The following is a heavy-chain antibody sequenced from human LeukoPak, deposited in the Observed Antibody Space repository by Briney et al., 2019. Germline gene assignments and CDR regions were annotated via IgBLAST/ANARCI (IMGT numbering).Heavy chain of an antibody. CDR1: GFTFDDYA. CDR2: ISWNSGSI. J-gene: IGHJ4*02. Sequence: GRSLRLSCAASGFTFDDYAMHWVPQAPGKGLEWVSGISWNSGSIGYADSVKGRFTISRDNAKNSLYLQMNSLRAEDMALYYCAKGYSSGWYYFDYWGQGTLVTVSS. D-gene: IGHD6-19*01. V-gene: IGHV3-9*03. CDR3: AKGYSSGWYYFDY.